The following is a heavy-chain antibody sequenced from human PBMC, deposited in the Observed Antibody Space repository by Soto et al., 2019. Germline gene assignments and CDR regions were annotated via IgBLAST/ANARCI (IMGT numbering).Heavy chain of an antibody. CDR1: GYTLTELS. CDR2: FDPEDGET. Sequence: ASVKVSCKVSGYTLTELSMHWVRQAPGKGLEWMGGFDPEDGETIYAQKFQGRVTMTEDTSTDTAYMELSSLRSEDTAVYYCATSATITVTRLLVFDYWGQGTLVTVSS. D-gene: IGHD4-17*01. V-gene: IGHV1-24*01. J-gene: IGHJ4*02. CDR3: ATSATITVTRLLVFDY.